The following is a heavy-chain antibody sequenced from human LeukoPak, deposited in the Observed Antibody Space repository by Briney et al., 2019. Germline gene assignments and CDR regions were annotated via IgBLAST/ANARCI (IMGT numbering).Heavy chain of an antibody. J-gene: IGHJ4*02. Sequence: GASVKVSCKASGYTFTGYYMHWVRQAPGQGLEWMGWINPNSGGTNYAQKLQGRVTMTRDTSISTAYMELSRLRSDDTAVYYCASIPSSSSNFGYWGQGTLVTVSS. V-gene: IGHV1-2*02. D-gene: IGHD6-6*01. CDR2: INPNSGGT. CDR1: GYTFTGYY. CDR3: ASIPSSSSNFGY.